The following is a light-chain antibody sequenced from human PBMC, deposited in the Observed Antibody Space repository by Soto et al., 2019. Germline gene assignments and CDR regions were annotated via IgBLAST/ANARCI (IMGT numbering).Light chain of an antibody. J-gene: IGKJ1*01. CDR2: TAS. CDR1: QAIRND. V-gene: IGKV1-6*01. Sequence: AIQMTQSPSSLSASVGDRVIITCRASQAIRNDLGWYQQKPGKAPKLLIYTASTLQSGVSSGFSGSGFGADFTLTIRSLQPEDSATYYCLHDYSYPRTFGQGTKVEIK. CDR3: LHDYSYPRT.